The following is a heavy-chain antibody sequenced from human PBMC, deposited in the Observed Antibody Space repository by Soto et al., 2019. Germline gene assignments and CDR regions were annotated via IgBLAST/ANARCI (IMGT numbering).Heavy chain of an antibody. J-gene: IGHJ6*02. CDR3: AKGQHCSSTSCYFYYYGMDV. Sequence: QVQLVESGGGVVQPGRSLRLSCAASGFTFSTYGMHWVRQAPGKGLEWVAVISYDGKNKYYAQSVKGRLTISRDNSKNTLYLQVNSLRVEDTAVYYCAKGQHCSSTSCYFYYYGMDVWVEGTTDAVSS. V-gene: IGHV3-30*18. CDR1: GFTFSTYG. D-gene: IGHD2-2*01. CDR2: ISYDGKNK.